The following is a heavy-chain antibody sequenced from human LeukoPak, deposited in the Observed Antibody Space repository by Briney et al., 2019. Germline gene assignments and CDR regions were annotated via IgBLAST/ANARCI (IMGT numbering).Heavy chain of an antibody. CDR3: AKAMKAFGGVIVNGYGMDV. V-gene: IGHV3-30*18. CDR1: GFTFSSYG. J-gene: IGHJ6*02. Sequence: PGGSLRLSCAASGFTFSSYGVHWVRQAPGKGLEWVAVISYDGSNKYYADSVKGRFTISRDNSKNTLYLQMNSLRAEDTAVYYCAKAMKAFGGVIVNGYGMDVWGQGTTVTVSS. D-gene: IGHD3-16*02. CDR2: ISYDGSNK.